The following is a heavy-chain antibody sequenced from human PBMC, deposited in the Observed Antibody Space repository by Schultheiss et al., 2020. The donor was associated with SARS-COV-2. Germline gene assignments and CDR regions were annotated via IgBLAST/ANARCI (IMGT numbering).Heavy chain of an antibody. CDR2: IYYSGST. Sequence: GSLRLSCTVSGGSISSYYWSWIRQPPGKGLEWIGYIYYSGSTNYNPSLKSRVTISVDTSKNQFSLKLSSVTAADTAVYYCARVWDWYNWNPLYFDYWGQGTLVTVSS. V-gene: IGHV4-59*08. J-gene: IGHJ4*02. CDR3: ARVWDWYNWNPLYFDY. CDR1: GGSISSYY. D-gene: IGHD1-20*01.